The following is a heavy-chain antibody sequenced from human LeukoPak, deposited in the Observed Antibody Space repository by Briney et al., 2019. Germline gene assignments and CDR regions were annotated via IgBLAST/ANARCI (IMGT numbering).Heavy chain of an antibody. V-gene: IGHV3-33*01. D-gene: IGHD3-3*01. CDR2: IWYDGGNK. J-gene: IGHJ4*02. CDR3: ARPSTIFGVAPDY. CDR1: GFTFSSYG. Sequence: PGRSLRLSCAASGFTFSSYGMHWVRQAPGKGLEWVAVIWYDGGNKYYADSVKGRFTISRDNSKNTLYLQMNSLRAEDTAVYYCARPSTIFGVAPDYWGQGTLVTVSS.